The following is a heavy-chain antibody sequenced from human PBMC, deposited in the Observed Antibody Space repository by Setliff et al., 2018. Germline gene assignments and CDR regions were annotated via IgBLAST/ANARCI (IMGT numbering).Heavy chain of an antibody. CDR2: IYTSGGT. Sequence: ETLSLTCNVSGDSMNDNHWTWIRQPPGKGLEWIGYIYTSGGTNYNPSLKSRVTISVDMSKNQFSLKLSPVIAADTAVYYCARGVSSVSWTPRYWGRGILVTVSS. V-gene: IGHV4-4*08. J-gene: IGHJ4*02. D-gene: IGHD6-19*01. CDR3: ARGVSSVSWTPRY. CDR1: GDSMNDNH.